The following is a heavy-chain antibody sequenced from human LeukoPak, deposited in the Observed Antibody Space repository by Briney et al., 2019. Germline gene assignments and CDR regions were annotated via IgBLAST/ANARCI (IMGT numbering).Heavy chain of an antibody. CDR3: ARGGPNSGYDYDSGVMSLGYYYYYMDV. CDR1: RYTFTGYY. V-gene: IGHV1-8*03. CDR2: MNPNSGNT. J-gene: IGHJ6*03. Sequence: GASVKVSCKASRYTFTGYYMGWVRQAPGQGLEWMGWMNPNSGNTGYAQKFQGRVTITRNTSISTAYMELSSLRSEDTAVYYCARGGPNSGYDYDSGVMSLGYYYYYMDVWGKGTTVTVSS. D-gene: IGHD5-12*01.